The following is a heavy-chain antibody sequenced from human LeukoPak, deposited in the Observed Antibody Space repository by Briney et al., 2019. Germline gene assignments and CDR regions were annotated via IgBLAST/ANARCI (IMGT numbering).Heavy chain of an antibody. CDR3: ARSPDLIAVAGTFDY. D-gene: IGHD6-19*01. Sequence: SETLSLTCTVSGGSISSYYWSWIRQPPGKGLEWIGYIYYSGSTNYNPPLKSRVTISVDTSKNQFSLKLSSVTAADTAVYYCARSPDLIAVAGTFDYWGQGTLVTVSS. V-gene: IGHV4-59*01. J-gene: IGHJ4*02. CDR2: IYYSGST. CDR1: GGSISSYY.